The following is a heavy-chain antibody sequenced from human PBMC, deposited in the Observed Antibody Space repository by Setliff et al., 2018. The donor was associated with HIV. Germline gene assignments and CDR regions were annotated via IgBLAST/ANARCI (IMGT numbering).Heavy chain of an antibody. V-gene: IGHV4-59*01. CDR1: GDSISDYY. J-gene: IGHJ4*02. CDR2: VYYTGTT. D-gene: IGHD3-22*01. CDR3: ARADYESGSYFFDY. Sequence: PSETLSLTCTVSGDSISDYYWSWIRQSPGKGLEWIGYVYYTGTTSLNPSVKTRVSMSVDTSKKHFSMRLTSVTSADTAIYYCARADYESGSYFFDYWGQGTLVTVS.